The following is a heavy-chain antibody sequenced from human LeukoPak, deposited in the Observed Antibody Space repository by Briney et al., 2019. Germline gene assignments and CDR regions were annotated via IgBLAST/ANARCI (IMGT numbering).Heavy chain of an antibody. CDR1: GFTFSNAW. Sequence: GGSLRLSCAASGFTFSNAWMNWVRQAPRKGLEWVGRIRRITDGGTTDYAAPVKGRFTISRNDSKNTLYLQMNSLKTEDAGVYYCATAVSRYTLTWGGFDIWGQGTRVTVSS. J-gene: IGHJ3*02. D-gene: IGHD1-14*01. CDR3: ATAVSRYTLTWGGFDI. V-gene: IGHV3-15*01. CDR2: IRRITDGGTT.